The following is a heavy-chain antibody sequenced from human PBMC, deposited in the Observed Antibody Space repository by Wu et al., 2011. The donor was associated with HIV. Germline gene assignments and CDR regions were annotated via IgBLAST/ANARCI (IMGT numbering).Heavy chain of an antibody. D-gene: IGHD3-16*01. CDR1: GYTFTDYY. V-gene: IGHV1-2*02. Sequence: QVQVVQSGAEVKKPGASVKVSCKASGYTFTDYYMHWVRQAPGQGLEWMGWINPNSGGTNYAQKFQGRVTMTRDTSVSTAYMELSRLRSDDTAVYYCARVTPSFHDYYYYMDVWGKRDHGHRLL. CDR3: ARVTPSFHDYYYYMDV. CDR2: INPNSGGT. J-gene: IGHJ6*03.